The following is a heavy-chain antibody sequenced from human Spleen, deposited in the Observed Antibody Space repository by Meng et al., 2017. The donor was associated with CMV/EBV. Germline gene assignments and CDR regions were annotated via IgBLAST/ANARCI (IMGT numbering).Heavy chain of an antibody. J-gene: IGHJ4*02. CDR3: ARDNALWDF. V-gene: IGHV3-21*01. CDR1: GFTFSRHS. Sequence: LRLSCAASGFTFSRHSMTWVRQAPGKGLEWVSSISASTTYIYYADSVKGRFTIARDNAKNSLFLQMNNLRAEDTAVYYCARDNALWDFWGQGTLVTVSS. CDR2: ISASTTYI. D-gene: IGHD3-16*01.